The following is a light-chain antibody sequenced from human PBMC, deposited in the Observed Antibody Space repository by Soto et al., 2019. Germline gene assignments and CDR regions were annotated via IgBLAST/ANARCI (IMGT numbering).Light chain of an antibody. CDR3: QQANSFTLT. V-gene: IGKV1-33*01. J-gene: IGKJ4*01. Sequence: DIQMTQSPSSLSASVGDRVTITCQASQDIKNYLNWYQQKSGKDPKLLIYDASDLETGVPSRFSGSGSGTDFNLTISRLQTEDFATYYCQQANSFTLTFGGGTKVDIK. CDR2: DAS. CDR1: QDIKNY.